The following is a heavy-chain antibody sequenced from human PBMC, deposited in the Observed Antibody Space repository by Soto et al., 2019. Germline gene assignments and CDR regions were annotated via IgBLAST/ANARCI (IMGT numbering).Heavy chain of an antibody. CDR1: GFSLSTSGVG. D-gene: IGHD3-22*01. CDR3: AHRTYYYDSSGYYRNWFDP. V-gene: IGHV2-5*02. Sequence: SGPTLVNPTQTLTLTCTFSGFSLSTSGVGVGWIRQPPGKALEWLALIYWDDDKRYSPSLKSRLTITKDTSKNQVVLTMTNMDPVDTATYYCAHRTYYYDSSGYYRNWFDPWGQGTLITVSS. CDR2: IYWDDDK. J-gene: IGHJ5*02.